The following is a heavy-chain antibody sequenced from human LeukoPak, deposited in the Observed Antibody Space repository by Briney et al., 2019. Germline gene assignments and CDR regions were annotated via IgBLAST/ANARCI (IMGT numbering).Heavy chain of an antibody. CDR3: ARDYDFWSGYYRYYYYGMDV. D-gene: IGHD3-3*01. CDR2: INHSGST. Sequence: SETLSLTCTVSGGSISSGDYYWSWIRQPPGKGLEWIGEINHSGSTNYNPSLKSRVTISVDTSKNQFSLKLSSVTAADAAVYYCARDYDFWSGYYRYYYYGMDVWGQGTTVTVSS. CDR1: GGSISSGDYY. V-gene: IGHV4-39*07. J-gene: IGHJ6*02.